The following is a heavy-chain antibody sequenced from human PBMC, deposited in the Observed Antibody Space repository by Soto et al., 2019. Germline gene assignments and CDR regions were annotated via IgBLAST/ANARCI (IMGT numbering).Heavy chain of an antibody. V-gene: IGHV4-30-2*01. Sequence: QLQLQESGSGLVKPSQTLSLTCAVSGGSISSGGYSWSWIRQPPGKGLEWIGYIYHSGSTYYNLSLKIRVTISVDSSKNQFSLKLSSVTAADTAVYYSARWWMYAPRFDPWGQVTLVTVSS. CDR1: GGSISSGGYS. CDR2: IYHSGST. J-gene: IGHJ5*02. CDR3: ARWWMYAPRFDP. D-gene: IGHD2-8*01.